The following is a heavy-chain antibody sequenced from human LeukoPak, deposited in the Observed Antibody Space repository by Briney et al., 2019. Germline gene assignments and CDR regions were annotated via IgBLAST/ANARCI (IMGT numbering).Heavy chain of an antibody. D-gene: IGHD3-22*01. CDR1: GFTFDDYG. Sequence: GGSLRLSCAASGFTFDDYGMSWVRQAPGKGLEGVSGITWNGGGTGYADSVKGRFTISRDKAKYSLYLQMNSLRADDTALYYCARVRSSGYYYFDYWGQGTLVTVSS. V-gene: IGHV3-20*04. CDR3: ARVRSSGYYYFDY. J-gene: IGHJ4*02. CDR2: ITWNGGGT.